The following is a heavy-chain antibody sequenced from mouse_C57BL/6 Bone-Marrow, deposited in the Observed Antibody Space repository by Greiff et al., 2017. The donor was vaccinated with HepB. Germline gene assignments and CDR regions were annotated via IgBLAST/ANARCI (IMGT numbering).Heavy chain of an antibody. CDR1: GYTFTDYY. J-gene: IGHJ3*01. V-gene: IGHV1-19*01. CDR3: ASLPDGPWFAY. D-gene: IGHD2-3*01. Sequence: EVQLQQSGPVLVKPGASVKMSCKASGYTFTDYYMNWVKQSHGKSLEWIGVINPYNGGTSYNQKFKGKATLTVDKSSSTAYMELNSLTSEDSAVYYCASLPDGPWFAYWGQGTLVTVSA. CDR2: INPYNGGT.